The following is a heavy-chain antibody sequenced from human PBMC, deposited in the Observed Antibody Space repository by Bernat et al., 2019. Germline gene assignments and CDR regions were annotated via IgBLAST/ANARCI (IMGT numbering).Heavy chain of an antibody. CDR2: LKRKSDGGTA. Sequence: EVQLVESGGGLVEPGGSLRLSCAASGFTFSNAWMRWVRQAPGKGLEGVGRLKRKSDGGTADYAAPVKGRFTISRDDSKNMLYLEMNSLKTEDTAIYYCTTDRFNWGQGTLVTVSS. V-gene: IGHV3-15*01. CDR3: TTDRFN. J-gene: IGHJ4*02. CDR1: GFTFSNAW. D-gene: IGHD3-3*01.